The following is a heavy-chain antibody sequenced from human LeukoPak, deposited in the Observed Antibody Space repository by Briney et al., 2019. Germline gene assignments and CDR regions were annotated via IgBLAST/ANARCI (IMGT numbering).Heavy chain of an antibody. CDR2: IWYDGSNK. CDR3: ARESSGREGYFDY. J-gene: IGHJ4*02. D-gene: IGHD6-19*01. CDR1: GFTSSSYG. V-gene: IGHV3-33*01. Sequence: PGGSLRLSCAASGFTSSSYGMHWVRQAPGKGLEWVAVIWYDGSNKYYADSVKGRFTISRDNSKNTLYLQMNSLRAEDTAVYYCARESSGREGYFDYWGQGTLVTVSS.